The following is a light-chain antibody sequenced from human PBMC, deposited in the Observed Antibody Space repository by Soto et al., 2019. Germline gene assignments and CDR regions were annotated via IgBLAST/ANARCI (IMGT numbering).Light chain of an antibody. Sequence: QSALTQPASVSGSPGQSITISCTGTSSDVGGYNYVSWYQQHPGKAPKFMIYDVSNRPSGVSNRFSGSKSGNTASLTISGHQAEDEAEYYCSSYTSSSTLYVFGTGTKVTVL. V-gene: IGLV2-14*01. CDR1: SSDVGGYNY. J-gene: IGLJ1*01. CDR3: SSYTSSSTLYV. CDR2: DVS.